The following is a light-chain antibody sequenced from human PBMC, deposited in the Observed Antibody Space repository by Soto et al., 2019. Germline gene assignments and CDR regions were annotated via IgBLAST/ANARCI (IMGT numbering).Light chain of an antibody. J-gene: IGKJ4*01. V-gene: IGKV1-27*01. Sequence: DIQMTQSPSSLSASVGDRVTITCRASQGISNYLAWYQQKPGKVPKLLIYAASTLHSGVPSRFSGSGSGTDFTLTISTLLPEDVATYYCQKYNSVPLTFGGGTKVEIK. CDR1: QGISNY. CDR2: AAS. CDR3: QKYNSVPLT.